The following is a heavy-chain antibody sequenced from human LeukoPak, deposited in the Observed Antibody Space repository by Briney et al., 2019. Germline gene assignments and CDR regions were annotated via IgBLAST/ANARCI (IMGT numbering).Heavy chain of an antibody. CDR3: AKDAQYGDEYFDY. V-gene: IGHV3-21*01. CDR2: ISWSGSYI. D-gene: IGHD4-17*01. CDR1: GFTAGGYA. J-gene: IGHJ4*02. Sequence: GGSLRLSCAISGFTAGGYAMNWVRQAPGKGLEWVSSISWSGSYIYYADSVRGRFTISRDNAKSSVYLQMDSLRAEDTAVYFCAKDAQYGDEYFDYWGQGTLVTVSS.